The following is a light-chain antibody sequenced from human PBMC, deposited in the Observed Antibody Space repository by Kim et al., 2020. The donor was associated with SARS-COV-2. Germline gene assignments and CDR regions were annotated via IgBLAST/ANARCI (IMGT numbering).Light chain of an antibody. CDR2: AAS. CDR1: QTVGTN. CDR3: QHYNNWPLT. Sequence: SVSPGERATLSCRASQTVGTNLAWYQQKPGQAPRLLISAASTRAPDIPARFSGSGSGTEFTLTITSLQSEDFAVYYCQHYNNWPLTFGGGTKLEIK. V-gene: IGKV3-15*01. J-gene: IGKJ4*01.